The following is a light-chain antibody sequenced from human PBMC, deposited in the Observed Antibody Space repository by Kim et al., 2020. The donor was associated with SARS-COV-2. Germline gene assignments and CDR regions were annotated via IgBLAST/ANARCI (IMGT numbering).Light chain of an antibody. CDR2: KDS. CDR3: QSADSSGTSWV. CDR1: ALPNQY. Sequence: SYELTQPPSVSVSPGQTARITCSGDALPNQYAYWYQQKPGQAPVLLIYKDSERPSGIPERFSGSSSGTTVTLTISGVQAEDEADYYCQSADSSGTSWVFG. V-gene: IGLV3-25*03. J-gene: IGLJ3*02.